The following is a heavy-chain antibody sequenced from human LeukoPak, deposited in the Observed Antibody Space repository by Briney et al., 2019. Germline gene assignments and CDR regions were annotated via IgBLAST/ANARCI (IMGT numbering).Heavy chain of an antibody. CDR3: ATPLISISSTTYYNYFEY. J-gene: IGHJ4*02. V-gene: IGHV3-30*04. CDR1: GFTFRSYS. Sequence: PGGSLRLSCVASGFTFRSYSLHWGRQAPGKGVEWVAVISFDGSHQYFADSVKGRFTISRDNSNNTLYLQMNSLRAEDTAVYYCATPLISISSTTYYNYFEYWGQGALVTVSS. CDR2: ISFDGSHQ. D-gene: IGHD2-2*01.